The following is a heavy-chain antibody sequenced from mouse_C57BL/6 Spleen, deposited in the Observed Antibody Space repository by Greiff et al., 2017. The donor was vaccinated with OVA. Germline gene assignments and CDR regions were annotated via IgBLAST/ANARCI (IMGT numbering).Heavy chain of an antibody. CDR3: ARRDGGYFDV. D-gene: IGHD3-3*01. CDR1: GYAFSSSW. CDR2: IYPGDGDT. J-gene: IGHJ1*03. V-gene: IGHV1-82*01. Sequence: VQLQQSGPELVKPGASVKISCKASGYAFSSSWMHWVKQRPGTGLEWIGRIYPGDGDTNYNGKFKGQATLTAENSSSTAYMQLSSLASEDSAVYFCARRDGGYFDVWGTGTTVTVSS.